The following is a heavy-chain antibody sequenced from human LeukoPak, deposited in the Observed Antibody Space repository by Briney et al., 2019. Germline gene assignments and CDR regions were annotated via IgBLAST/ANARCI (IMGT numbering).Heavy chain of an antibody. CDR3: AREGYYDSSGYSNWFDP. D-gene: IGHD3-22*01. V-gene: IGHV1-2*06. J-gene: IGHJ5*02. CDR2: INPNSGGT. Sequence: ASVKVSCKASGGTFSSYAISWVRQAPGQGLEWMGRINPNSGGTNYAQKFQGRVTMTRDTSISTAYMELSRLRSDDTAVYYCAREGYYDSSGYSNWFDPWGQGTLVTVSS. CDR1: GGTFSSYA.